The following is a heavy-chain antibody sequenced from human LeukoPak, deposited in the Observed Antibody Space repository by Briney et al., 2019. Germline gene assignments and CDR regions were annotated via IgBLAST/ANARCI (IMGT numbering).Heavy chain of an antibody. D-gene: IGHD6-13*01. Sequence: GASVKVSCKASGYTFTGYYMHWVRQAPGQGLEWMGWINPNSGCTNYAQKFQGRVTMTRDTSISTAYMELSRLRSDDTAVYYCASGGPSRPRPGISASGTWSNWFDPWGQGTLVTVSS. J-gene: IGHJ5*02. CDR1: GYTFTGYY. V-gene: IGHV1-2*02. CDR2: INPNSGCT. CDR3: ASGGPSRPRPGISASGTWSNWFDP.